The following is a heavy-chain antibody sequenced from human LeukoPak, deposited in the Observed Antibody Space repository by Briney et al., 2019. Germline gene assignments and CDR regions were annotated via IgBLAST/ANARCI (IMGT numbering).Heavy chain of an antibody. J-gene: IGHJ6*04. CDR1: GGTFSSYA. D-gene: IGHD2-2*01. Sequence: GASVKVSCKASGGTFSSYAISWVRQAPGQGLEWMGGIIPIFGTANYAQKFQGRVTITADESTSTAYMELSSLRSEDTAVYYCARDEDVVVPAAMSPSYYYYGMDVWGKGTTVTVSS. CDR3: ARDEDVVVPAAMSPSYYYYGMDV. V-gene: IGHV1-69*13. CDR2: IIPIFGTA.